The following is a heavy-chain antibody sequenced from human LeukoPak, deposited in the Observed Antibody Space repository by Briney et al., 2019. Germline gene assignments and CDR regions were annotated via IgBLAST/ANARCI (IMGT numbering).Heavy chain of an antibody. D-gene: IGHD3-22*01. CDR1: GFTFSSYW. CDR2: IYYSGST. CDR3: ARGIINYYDSSGYYVY. J-gene: IGHJ4*02. V-gene: IGHV4-59*01. Sequence: GSLRLSCAASGFTFSSYWMSWIRQPPGKGLEWIGYIYYSGSTNYNPSLKSRVTISVDTSKNQFSLKLSSVTAADTAVYYCARGIINYYDSSGYYVYWGQGTLVTVSS.